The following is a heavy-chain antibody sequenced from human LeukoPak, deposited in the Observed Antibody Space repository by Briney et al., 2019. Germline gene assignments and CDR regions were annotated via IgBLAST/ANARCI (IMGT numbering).Heavy chain of an antibody. V-gene: IGHV3-48*03. D-gene: IGHD3-22*01. CDR1: GFTFSSYE. Sequence: GGSLRLSCAASGFTFSSYEMNWVRQAPGKGLEWVSYISSSGSTIYYADSVKGRFTISRDNAKNSLYLQMNTLRAEDTAVYYCARSDYYDSSRYYYGYWGQGTLVTVSS. CDR3: ARSDYYDSSRYYYGY. J-gene: IGHJ4*02. CDR2: ISSSGSTI.